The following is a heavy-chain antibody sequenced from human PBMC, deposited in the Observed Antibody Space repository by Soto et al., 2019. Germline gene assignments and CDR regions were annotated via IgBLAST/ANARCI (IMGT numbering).Heavy chain of an antibody. V-gene: IGHV1-58*02. D-gene: IGHD3-9*01. CDR2: IVVGSGNT. J-gene: IGHJ3*02. Sequence: SVKVSCKAAGFSFTSDAMQWGRQARGQRLEWIGWIVVGSGNTNYAQKFQERVTITRDMSTSTAYMELSSLRSEATAVDSCGADFERSTESAAFDIWGQGTMVPV. CDR1: GFSFTSDA. CDR3: GADFERSTESAAFDI.